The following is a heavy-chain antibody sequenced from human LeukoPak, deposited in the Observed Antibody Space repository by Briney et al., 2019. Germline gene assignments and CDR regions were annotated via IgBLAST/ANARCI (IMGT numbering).Heavy chain of an antibody. V-gene: IGHV3-21*01. J-gene: IGHJ5*02. CDR1: GFTFSSYM. D-gene: IGHD6-19*01. CDR2: ISTSSSYI. CDR3: ARDGSGWSNWFDP. Sequence: PGGSLRLSCAASGFTFSSYMMHWVRQAPGKGLEWVSSISTSSSYIYYADSVKGRFTISRDNAKNSLFLQMNSLRAEDTAVYYCARDGSGWSNWFDPWGQGTLVTVSS.